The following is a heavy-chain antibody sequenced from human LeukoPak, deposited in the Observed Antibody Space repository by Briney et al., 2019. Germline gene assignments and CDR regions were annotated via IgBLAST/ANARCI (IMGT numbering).Heavy chain of an antibody. J-gene: IGHJ4*02. CDR3: ARQQLSQLYYFDY. Sequence: PSETLSLTCTVSGGSICSYYWSWIRQPPGKGLEWIGYIYYSGSTNYNPSLKSRVTISVDTSKNQFSLKLSSVTAADTAVYYGARQQLSQLYYFDYWGQGTLVTVSS. CDR2: IYYSGST. V-gene: IGHV4-59*01. CDR1: GGSICSYY. D-gene: IGHD6-13*01.